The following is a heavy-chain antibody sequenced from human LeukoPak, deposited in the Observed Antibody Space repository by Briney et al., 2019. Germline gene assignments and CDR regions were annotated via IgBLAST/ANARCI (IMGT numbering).Heavy chain of an antibody. CDR2: INHSGST. CDR3: ARGAAHSSGHDY. D-gene: IGHD6-19*01. V-gene: IGHV4-34*01. CDR1: GGSFSGYY. J-gene: IGHJ4*02. Sequence: PETLSLACAVYGGSFSGYYWSWIRQPPGKGLEWIGEINHSGSTNYNPSLKSRVTISVDTSKNQFSLKLSSVTAADTAVYYCARGAAHSSGHDYWGQGTLVTVSS.